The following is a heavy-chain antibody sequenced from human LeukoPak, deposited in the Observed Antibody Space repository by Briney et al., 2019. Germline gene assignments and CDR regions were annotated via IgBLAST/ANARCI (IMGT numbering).Heavy chain of an antibody. CDR3: ARGIDYGDYSPFDY. Sequence: GGSLRLSCAASGFTFDDYGMSWVRQAPGKGLEWVSGINWNGGSTGYADSVKGRFTISRDNAKNSLYLQMNSLRAEDTALYHCARGIDYGDYSPFDYWGQGTLVTVSS. CDR2: INWNGGST. CDR1: GFTFDDYG. D-gene: IGHD4-17*01. J-gene: IGHJ4*02. V-gene: IGHV3-20*01.